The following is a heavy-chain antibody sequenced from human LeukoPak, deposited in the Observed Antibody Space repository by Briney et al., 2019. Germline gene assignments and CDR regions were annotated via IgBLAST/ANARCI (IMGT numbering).Heavy chain of an antibody. D-gene: IGHD1-26*01. V-gene: IGHV3-7*01. Sequence: GGSLRLSCAASGFTFSSYWMSWVRQAPGKGLEWVANINQDGSGKYYVDSVKGRFTISRDNAKNTLYLQMNSLRAEDTAVYYCARVVGAGYFDLWGRGTLVTVSS. CDR2: INQDGSGK. CDR3: ARVVGAGYFDL. J-gene: IGHJ2*01. CDR1: GFTFSSYW.